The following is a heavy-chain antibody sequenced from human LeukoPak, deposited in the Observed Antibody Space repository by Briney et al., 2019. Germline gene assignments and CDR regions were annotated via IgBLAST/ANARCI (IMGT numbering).Heavy chain of an antibody. D-gene: IGHD3-22*01. J-gene: IGHJ4*02. CDR3: ARQTRDYYGSSGYYLDY. CDR2: ISSRSSFI. Sequence: PGGSLRLSCAASGFTFSSYSMSWVRQAPGKGLEWVSSISSRSSFIYYADSVKGRFTISRDNAKNSVYLQMTSLRAEDTAVYYCARQTRDYYGSSGYYLDYWGQGTLVTVSS. CDR1: GFTFSSYS. V-gene: IGHV3-21*01.